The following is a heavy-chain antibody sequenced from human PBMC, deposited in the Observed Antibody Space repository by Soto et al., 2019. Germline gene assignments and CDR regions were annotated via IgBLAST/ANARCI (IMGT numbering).Heavy chain of an antibody. D-gene: IGHD3-9*01. CDR2: INGGNGHT. V-gene: IGHV1-3*01. CDR1: GYTFSTYA. Sequence: ASVKVSCKASGYTFSTYALHWVRQAPGQGLEWMGWINGGNGHTRYSQKFKDRVTISRDTPASTAYMELSGLRSEDTAVYYCARGNGVDDTYYYYGMDVWGQGTTVTVSS. CDR3: ARGNGVDDTYYYYGMDV. J-gene: IGHJ6*02.